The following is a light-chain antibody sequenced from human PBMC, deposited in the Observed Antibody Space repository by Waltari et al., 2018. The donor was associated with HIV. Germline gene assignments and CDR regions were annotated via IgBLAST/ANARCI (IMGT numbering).Light chain of an antibody. CDR1: QSINNN. Sequence: ELLMTQSPAPLSVSPGERATPPCRPSQSINNNLAWYQQKPGQAPRLLIYGASTGATGVPARFSGSGSGTEFTLTISSLQSEDFAVYYCQQYNNWPGITFGPGTKVDIK. CDR3: QQYNNWPGIT. J-gene: IGKJ3*01. CDR2: GAS. V-gene: IGKV3-15*01.